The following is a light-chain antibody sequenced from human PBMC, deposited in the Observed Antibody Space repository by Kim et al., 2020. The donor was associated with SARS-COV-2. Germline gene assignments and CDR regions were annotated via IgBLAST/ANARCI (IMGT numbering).Light chain of an antibody. CDR2: DAS. V-gene: IGKV3-15*01. CDR1: QSVGSN. Sequence: LSVSPGERATLSCRASQSVGSNLAWYQQKLGQAPRLLIYDASTRATGIPARCSGSGSGTEFTLTISSLQSEDFAVYYCQHYNNWCTFGQGTKLEI. J-gene: IGKJ2*02. CDR3: QHYNNWCT.